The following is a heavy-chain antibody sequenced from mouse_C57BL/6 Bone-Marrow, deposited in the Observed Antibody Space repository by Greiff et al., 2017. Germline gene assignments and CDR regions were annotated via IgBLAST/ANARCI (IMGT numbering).Heavy chain of an antibody. CDR1: GFTFSSYG. D-gene: IGHD2-5*01. Sequence: EVKLMESGGDLVKPGGSLKLSCAASGFTFSSYGMSWVRQTPDKRLEWVATISIGGSYTYYPDSVKGRFTISRDNAKNTLYLQMSSLKSEDTAMYYCARFYYSNFYYAMDYWGQGTSVTVSS. V-gene: IGHV5-6*01. CDR2: ISIGGSYT. J-gene: IGHJ4*01. CDR3: ARFYYSNFYYAMDY.